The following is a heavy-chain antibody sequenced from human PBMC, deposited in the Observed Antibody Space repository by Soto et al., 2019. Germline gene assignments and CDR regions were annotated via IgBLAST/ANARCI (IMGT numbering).Heavy chain of an antibody. Sequence: GGSLRLSCVASGFTFSNFAMAWVRQASGEGLEWVSAISGSGDDTFYADSMKGRFTISRDNSKDTLYPQINSLRAEDTAVYYCANPIPKTGTTFGFWGQGTLVTVSS. CDR2: ISGSGDDT. CDR1: GFTFSNFA. V-gene: IGHV3-23*01. CDR3: ANPIPKTGTTFGF. J-gene: IGHJ4*02. D-gene: IGHD1-1*01.